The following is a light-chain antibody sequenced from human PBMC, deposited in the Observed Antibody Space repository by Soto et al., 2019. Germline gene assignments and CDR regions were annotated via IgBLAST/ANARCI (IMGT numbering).Light chain of an antibody. CDR3: SSYTTSTSFIL. CDR1: SSNIGGNS. CDR2: EVS. V-gene: IGLV2-14*01. J-gene: IGLJ2*01. Sequence: QSVMTQPPSVSAAPGQKVTISCSGSSSNIGGNSVSWYQQVPGTAPKAMIYEVSSRPSGVSNRFSGSKSGNTASLTISGLQAEDEAYYYCSSYTTSTSFILFGGGTKLTVL.